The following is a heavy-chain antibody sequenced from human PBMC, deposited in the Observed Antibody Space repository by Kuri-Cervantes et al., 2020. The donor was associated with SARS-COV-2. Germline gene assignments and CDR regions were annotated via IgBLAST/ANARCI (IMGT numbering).Heavy chain of an antibody. Sequence: SQTLSLTCAISGDSVSSNSAAWNWIRQSPSRGLEWLGRTYYRSKWYNDYAVSVKSRITINPDTSKNQFSLQLNSVTPEDTAVYYCASAYYYDSSGTDDAFDIWGRGTMVTVSS. CDR1: GDSVSSNSAA. CDR2: TYYRSKWYN. CDR3: ASAYYYDSSGTDDAFDI. J-gene: IGHJ3*02. V-gene: IGHV6-1*01. D-gene: IGHD3-22*01.